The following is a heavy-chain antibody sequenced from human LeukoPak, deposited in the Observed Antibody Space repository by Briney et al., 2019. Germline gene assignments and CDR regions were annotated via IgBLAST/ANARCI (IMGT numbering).Heavy chain of an antibody. CDR1: GGSISSSNW. J-gene: IGHJ4*02. Sequence: PSETLSLTCAVSGGSISSSNWWSWVRQPPGKGLEWIGEIYHSGSTNYNPSLKSRVTISVDKSKNQFSLKLSSVTAADTAVYYCARVLYAVDTAMVYYFDYWGQGTLVTVSS. CDR3: ARVLYAVDTAMVYYFDY. CDR2: IYHSGST. V-gene: IGHV4-4*02. D-gene: IGHD5-18*01.